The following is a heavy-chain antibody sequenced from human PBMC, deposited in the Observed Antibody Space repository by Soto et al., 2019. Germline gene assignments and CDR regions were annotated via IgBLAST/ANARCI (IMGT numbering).Heavy chain of an antibody. CDR1: GFTFSSYA. CDR3: AKDETIAAHPFDY. D-gene: IGHD6-6*01. V-gene: IGHV3-23*01. CDR2: ISGSGGST. J-gene: IGHJ4*02. Sequence: EVQLLESGGGLVQPGGSLRLSCAASGFTFSSYAMSWVRQAPGKGLEWVSAISGSGGSTYYADYVKGRFTISRDNSKNALYLQMNSLRAEDTAVYYCAKDETIAAHPFDYWGQGNLVTVSS.